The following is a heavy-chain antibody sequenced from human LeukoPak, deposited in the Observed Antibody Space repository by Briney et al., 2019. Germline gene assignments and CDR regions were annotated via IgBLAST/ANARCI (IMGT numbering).Heavy chain of an antibody. CDR1: GFIFSNYW. Sequence: GSLRLSCTASGFIFSNYWMTWVRQAPGKGLEWAAQINQDGSKEYYIDSVKARFSISRDNARNSLSLQMNSLRAEDTAVYYCVRDGGVSGYDLLDYWGQGTWVTVSS. J-gene: IGHJ4*02. CDR2: INQDGSKE. CDR3: VRDGGVSGYDLLDY. V-gene: IGHV3-7*01. D-gene: IGHD5-12*01.